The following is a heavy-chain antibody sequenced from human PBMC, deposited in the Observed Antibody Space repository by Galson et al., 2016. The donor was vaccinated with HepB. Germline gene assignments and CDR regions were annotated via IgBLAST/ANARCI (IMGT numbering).Heavy chain of an antibody. CDR2: INNDSGYT. J-gene: IGHJ4*02. D-gene: IGHD2-21*02. V-gene: IGHV1-3*04. Sequence: SVKVSCKASGCTFTSYAMQWVRRAPGQGLEWMGWINNDSGYTKYSQKFQGRVTITRDTSSRTAYLELSRLTSEDTAVYYCVKGPFEGGDVYWGQGTLVTVSS. CDR1: GCTFTSYA. CDR3: VKGPFEGGDVY.